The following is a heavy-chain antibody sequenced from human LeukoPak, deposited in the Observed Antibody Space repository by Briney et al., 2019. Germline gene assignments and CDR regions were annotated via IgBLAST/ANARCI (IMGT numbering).Heavy chain of an antibody. CDR2: ISYDGSNK. D-gene: IGHD3-22*01. CDR1: GFTFSSYG. Sequence: GGSLRLSCAASGFTFSSYGMHWVRQAPGKGLEWVAVISYDGSNKYYADSVKGRFTISRDNSKNTLYLQMNSLRAEDTAVYYCANLLYDGSVSDAFDIWGQGTMVTVSS. J-gene: IGHJ3*02. CDR3: ANLLYDGSVSDAFDI. V-gene: IGHV3-30*18.